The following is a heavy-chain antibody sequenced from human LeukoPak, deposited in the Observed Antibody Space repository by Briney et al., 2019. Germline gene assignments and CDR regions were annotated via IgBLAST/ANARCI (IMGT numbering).Heavy chain of an antibody. J-gene: IGHJ4*02. D-gene: IGHD6-13*01. Sequence: PGGSLRLSCAASGFTFSSYGMHWVRQAPGKGLEWVAFIRYDGSNKYYADSVKGRFTISRDNSKNTLYLQMNSLRAEDTAVYYCASTFLGGSSWYGPEWPGGFFDYWGQGTLVTVSS. V-gene: IGHV3-30*02. CDR1: GFTFSSYG. CDR3: ASTFLGGSSWYGPEWPGGFFDY. CDR2: IRYDGSNK.